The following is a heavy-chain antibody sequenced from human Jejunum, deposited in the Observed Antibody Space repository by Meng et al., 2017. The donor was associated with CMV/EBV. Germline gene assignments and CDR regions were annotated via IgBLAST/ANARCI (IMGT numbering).Heavy chain of an antibody. V-gene: IGHV3-48*03. J-gene: IGHJ4*02. CDR3: ARGRDCSSANCYLPYYFDK. CDR1: SYE. D-gene: IGHD2-2*01. CDR2: ISSSGSSI. Sequence: SYEINWVRPAPANGLEWVSYISSSGSSIFYAGSVKGRFTISRDNAKNSLYLQMNSLRAEDTAIYYCARGRDCSSANCYLPYYFDKWGQGTLVTVSS.